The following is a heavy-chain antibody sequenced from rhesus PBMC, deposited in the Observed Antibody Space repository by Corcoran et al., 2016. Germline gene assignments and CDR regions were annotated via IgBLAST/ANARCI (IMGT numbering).Heavy chain of an antibody. J-gene: IGHJ4*01. Sequence: QVQLQESGPGLVKPSETLSLTCAVSGYSISSGYGWGWIRQPPGKGLEWIRQIYGGSGSTYSNPSLKSRVTVSKDTSKNQFSLKLSSVTAADTAVYYCATDRGAADPRFDYWGQGVLVTVSS. CDR1: GYSISSGYG. CDR3: ATDRGAADPRFDY. CDR2: IYGGSGST. V-gene: IGHV4-127*01. D-gene: IGHD6-19*01.